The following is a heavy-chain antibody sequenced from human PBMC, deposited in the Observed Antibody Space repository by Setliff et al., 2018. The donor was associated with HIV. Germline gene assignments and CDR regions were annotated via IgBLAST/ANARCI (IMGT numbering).Heavy chain of an antibody. V-gene: IGHV4-39*01. J-gene: IGHJ4*02. Sequence: PSETLSLTCTVSGGSISSSSYYWGWIRQPPGKGLEWIGSIYYSGSTYYNPSLKSRVTISVDTSKNQFSLKLSSVTAADTAVYYCASSRRLRRGVFDYWGQGTLVTVS. D-gene: IGHD5-12*01. CDR1: GGSISSSSYY. CDR3: ASSRRLRRGVFDY. CDR2: IYYSGST.